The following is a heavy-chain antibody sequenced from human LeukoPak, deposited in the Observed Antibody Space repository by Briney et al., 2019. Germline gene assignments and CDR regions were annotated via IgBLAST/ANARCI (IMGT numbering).Heavy chain of an antibody. Sequence: SETLSLTCTVSGYSISSGYYWGWIRPPPGKGLEWIGSIYHSGSTYYNPSLKSRVTISVDTSKNQFSLKLSSVTAADTAVYYCARDDCSGGSCYARNAFDIWGQGTMVTVSS. CDR2: IYHSGST. J-gene: IGHJ3*02. D-gene: IGHD2-15*01. CDR1: GYSISSGYY. V-gene: IGHV4-38-2*02. CDR3: ARDDCSGGSCYARNAFDI.